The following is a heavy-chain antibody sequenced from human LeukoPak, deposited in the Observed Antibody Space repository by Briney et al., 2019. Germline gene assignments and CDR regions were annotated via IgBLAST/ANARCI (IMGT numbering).Heavy chain of an antibody. D-gene: IGHD5/OR15-5a*01. V-gene: IGHV4-34*01. CDR3: VRRSTPFDL. CDR1: GGSFSNYY. Sequence: SETLSLTCAVYGGSFSNYYWSWLRQSPGKGLEWIGEINYSGTTNYNPSLKSRVTISVDTSKTQFSLKVRSVTAADTAVYYCVRRSTPFDLWGRGNLVTVSS. J-gene: IGHJ2*01. CDR2: INYSGTT.